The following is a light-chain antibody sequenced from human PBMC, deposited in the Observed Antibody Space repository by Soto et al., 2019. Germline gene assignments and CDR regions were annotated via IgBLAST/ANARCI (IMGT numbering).Light chain of an antibody. CDR2: GAS. CDR1: QRVSSSY. Sequence: EIVLTQSPGTLSLSPGERATLSCRASQRVSSSYLAWYQQKPGQARRLLIYGASSRATGIPDRFSGSGSGTDFTLTISRLEPEDFAVYYCQQYGSSPWTFGQGTEVEIK. CDR3: QQYGSSPWT. J-gene: IGKJ1*01. V-gene: IGKV3-20*01.